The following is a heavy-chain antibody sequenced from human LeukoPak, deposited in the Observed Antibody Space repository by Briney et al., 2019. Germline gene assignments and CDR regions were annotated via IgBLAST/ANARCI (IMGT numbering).Heavy chain of an antibody. Sequence: SQTLSLTCTVSRGSISSGDYYWSWIRHPPGKCLEWIGYIYYRGSTYYNPSLERPVTISLDTSQNHVSLKLSSVTAADTAVYYCSKLIYYYGMDVWGQGTTVTVSS. CDR1: RGSISSGDYY. J-gene: IGHJ6*02. V-gene: IGHV4-30-4*01. CDR2: IYYRGST. CDR3: SKLIYYYGMDV. D-gene: IGHD6-6*01.